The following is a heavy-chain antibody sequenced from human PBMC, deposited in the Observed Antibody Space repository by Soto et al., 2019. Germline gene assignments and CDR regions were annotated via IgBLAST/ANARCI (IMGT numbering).Heavy chain of an antibody. V-gene: IGHV1-2*02. D-gene: IGHD6-13*01. CDR2: INPNSGGT. Sequence: ASVKGSCKASGYTFTGYYMHWGRQAPGQGLEWMGWINPNSGGTNYAQKFQGRVTMTRDTSISTAYMELSRLRSDDTAVYYCARGGGIAAAGTYGMDVWGQGTPVTVSS. CDR1: GYTFTGYY. J-gene: IGHJ6*02. CDR3: ARGGGIAAAGTYGMDV.